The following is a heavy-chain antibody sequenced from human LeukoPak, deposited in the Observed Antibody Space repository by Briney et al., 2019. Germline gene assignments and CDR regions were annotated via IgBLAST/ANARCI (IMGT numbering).Heavy chain of an antibody. V-gene: IGHV1-24*01. CDR1: GYTLSELS. CDR3: ATVRSDYDFWSGYYARPYYYYYYMDV. D-gene: IGHD3-3*01. Sequence: ASVKVSWKVSGYTLSELSMHWVRQAPGKGLEWMGGFDPEDGETIYAQKFQGRVTMTEDTSTDTAYMELSSLRSEDTAVYYCATVRSDYDFWSGYYARPYYYYYYMDVWGKGTTVTVSS. J-gene: IGHJ6*03. CDR2: FDPEDGET.